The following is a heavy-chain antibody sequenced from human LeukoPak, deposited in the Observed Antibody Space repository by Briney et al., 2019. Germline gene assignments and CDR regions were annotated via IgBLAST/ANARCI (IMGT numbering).Heavy chain of an antibody. CDR1: GGSISSYY. V-gene: IGHV4-59*12. CDR3: ARRGYSGYDGAFDI. D-gene: IGHD5-12*01. J-gene: IGHJ3*02. Sequence: SETLSLTCTVSGGSISSYYWSWIRQPPGKGLEWIGYIYYSGSTYYNPSLKSRVTISVDTSKNQFSLKLSSVTAADTAVYYCARRGYSGYDGAFDIWGQGTMVTVSS. CDR2: IYYSGST.